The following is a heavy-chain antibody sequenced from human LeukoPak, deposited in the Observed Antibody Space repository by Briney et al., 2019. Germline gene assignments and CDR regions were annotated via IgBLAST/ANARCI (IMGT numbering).Heavy chain of an antibody. CDR1: GGSTSSYH. J-gene: IGHJ4*02. CDR2: IYNSGST. D-gene: IGHD1-14*01. CDR3: ARTNRYAGGDRHFDY. Sequence: PSETLSPTCTVSGGSTSSYHWSWIRQPPGKGLEWIGYIYNSGSTNFNPSLKSRVTISVDTSKNQFSLKMTSVAAADTAVYYCARTNRYAGGDRHFDYWGQGTLVTVSS. V-gene: IGHV4-59*01.